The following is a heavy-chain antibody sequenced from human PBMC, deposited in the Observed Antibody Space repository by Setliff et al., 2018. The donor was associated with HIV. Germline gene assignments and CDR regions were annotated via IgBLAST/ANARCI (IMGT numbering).Heavy chain of an antibody. CDR2: IYHGGTT. CDR1: GYSISSGYY. V-gene: IGHV4-38-2*02. Sequence: SETLSLTCAVSGYSISSGYYWAWIRQPPGKGLEWIGSIYHGGTTYYNPSLKSRSTISEDTSKNQFSLSLSSVTAADTAVYYCVRDPPLTPTDADYPFDIWGQGTMVTVSS. D-gene: IGHD2-21*02. CDR3: VRDPPLTPTDADYPFDI. J-gene: IGHJ3*02.